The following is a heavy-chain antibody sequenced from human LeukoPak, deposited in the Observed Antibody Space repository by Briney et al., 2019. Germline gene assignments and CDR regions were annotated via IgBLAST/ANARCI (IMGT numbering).Heavy chain of an antibody. Sequence: ASVKVSCKASGYTFTGYYMHWVRQAPGQGLEWMGWINPNSGGTNYAQKFQGRVTMTRDTSISTAYMELSRLRSDDTAVYYCARGFYGSGSYYMIALGYWGQGTLVTVSS. CDR1: GYTFTGYY. J-gene: IGHJ4*02. CDR3: ARGFYGSGSYYMIALGY. CDR2: INPNSGGT. D-gene: IGHD3-10*01. V-gene: IGHV1-2*02.